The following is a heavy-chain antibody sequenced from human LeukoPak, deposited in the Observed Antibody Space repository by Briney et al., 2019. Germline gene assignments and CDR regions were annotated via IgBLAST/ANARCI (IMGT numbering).Heavy chain of an antibody. D-gene: IGHD1-26*01. V-gene: IGHV4-30-4*01. CDR1: GGSISSGDYY. J-gene: IGHJ2*01. CDR3: AREVPWVWDFDL. Sequence: QTLSLTCTVSGGSISSGDYYWSWIRQPPGTGLEWIGYIYYNGSTYYNPSLKSRVTISVDTSKNHFSLKLNSVTAADTAVYYCAREVPWVWDFDLWGRGTLVTVSS. CDR2: IYYNGST.